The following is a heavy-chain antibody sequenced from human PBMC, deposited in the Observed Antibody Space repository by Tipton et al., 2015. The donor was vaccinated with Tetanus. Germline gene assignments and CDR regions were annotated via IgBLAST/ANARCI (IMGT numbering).Heavy chain of an antibody. CDR3: ARQADNWFDP. Sequence: GLVKPSETLSLTCTVSGGPIISGTPYWGWIRQLPGKGLEWIGQIYYSGTTYYNSPLKSRVTISLDTSKNQLSLKMTSVTAADTAVYYCARQADNWFDPWGQGTLVVVSS. V-gene: IGHV4-39*01. J-gene: IGHJ5*02. CDR2: IYYSGTT. CDR1: GGPIISGTPY.